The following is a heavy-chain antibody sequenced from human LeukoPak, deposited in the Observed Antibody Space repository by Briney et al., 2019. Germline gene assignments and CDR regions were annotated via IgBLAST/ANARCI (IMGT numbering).Heavy chain of an antibody. Sequence: GGSLRLSCAAAGFTVGTNYMSWVRQAPGKGLEWVSVIYSGGSTYYADSVKGRFTISRDNSKNTLYLQMNSLRAEDTAVYYCTPTGDIVVVPAHYWGQGTLVTVSS. J-gene: IGHJ4*02. V-gene: IGHV3-66*01. CDR2: IYSGGST. CDR3: TPTGDIVVVPAHY. CDR1: GFTVGTNY. D-gene: IGHD2-2*01.